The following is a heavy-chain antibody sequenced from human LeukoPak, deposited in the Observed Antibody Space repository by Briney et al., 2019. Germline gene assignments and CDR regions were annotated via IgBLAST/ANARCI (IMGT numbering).Heavy chain of an antibody. Sequence: QPGGSLRLSCAASGFTLSNYWMTWVRQVAGKGLEWVANIKQDGNDHFYVDSVKGRFTLSRDNAENSLYLQMNSLRAEDTAVYYCARCGYRSGYGWGGGYYYYFMDVWGKGTTVTVSS. J-gene: IGHJ6*03. V-gene: IGHV3-7*01. D-gene: IGHD5-18*01. CDR2: IKQDGNDH. CDR3: ARCGYRSGYGWGGGYYYYFMDV. CDR1: GFTLSNYW.